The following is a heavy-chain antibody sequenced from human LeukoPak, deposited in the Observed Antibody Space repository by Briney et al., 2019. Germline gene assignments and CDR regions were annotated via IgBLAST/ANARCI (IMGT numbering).Heavy chain of an antibody. Sequence: ASVKVSCKASGYTFTDYYMHWVRQAPGQGFEWMGWINPNSGDTNYAQKFQGRVTMTRDTSISTAHMELSRLRSDDTAVYYCSRANFLYCSSTTCLFDYWGQGTLVIVAS. CDR1: GYTFTDYY. CDR3: SRANFLYCSSTTCLFDY. J-gene: IGHJ4*02. D-gene: IGHD2-2*01. V-gene: IGHV1-2*02. CDR2: INPNSGDT.